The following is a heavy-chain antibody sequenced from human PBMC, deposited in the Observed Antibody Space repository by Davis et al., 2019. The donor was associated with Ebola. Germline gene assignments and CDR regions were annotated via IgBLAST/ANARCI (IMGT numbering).Heavy chain of an antibody. Sequence: GESLKISCAASGFTFSNAWMSWVRQAPGKGLEWVAVISYDGSNKYYADSVKGRFTISRDNAKNSLYLQMNSLRAEDTAVYYCAREGPYDFWSGYYLYYFDYWGQGTLVTVSS. D-gene: IGHD3-3*01. V-gene: IGHV3-30-3*01. CDR3: AREGPYDFWSGYYLYYFDY. J-gene: IGHJ4*02. CDR2: ISYDGSNK. CDR1: GFTFSNAW.